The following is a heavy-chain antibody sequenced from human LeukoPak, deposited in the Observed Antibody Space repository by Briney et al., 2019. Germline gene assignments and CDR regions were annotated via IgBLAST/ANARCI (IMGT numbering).Heavy chain of an antibody. CDR2: ISSSSSYI. Sequence: GGSLRLSCAASGFTFSSYSMNWVRQAPGKGLEWVSSISSSSSYIYYADSVKGRFTISRDNAKNSLYLQMNSLRAEDTAVYYCAKDKFNDDREWLRKNPFGPWGQGTLVTVSS. CDR3: AKDKFNDDREWLRKNPFGP. V-gene: IGHV3-21*01. J-gene: IGHJ5*02. D-gene: IGHD3-3*01. CDR1: GFTFSSYS.